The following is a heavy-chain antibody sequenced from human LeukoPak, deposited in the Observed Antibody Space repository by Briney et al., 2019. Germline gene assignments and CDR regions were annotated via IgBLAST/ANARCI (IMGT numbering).Heavy chain of an antibody. CDR2: ISGSGGST. J-gene: IGHJ4*02. Sequence: GGSLRLSCAASGFTFSSYAMSWVRQAPGKGLEWVSAISGSGGSTYYADSVKGRFTISRDNSKNTLYLQMNSLRAEDTAVYYCAKRSKLSCSSTSCPLDYWGQGTLVTVSS. CDR3: AKRSKLSCSSTSCPLDY. D-gene: IGHD2-2*01. V-gene: IGHV3-23*01. CDR1: GFTFSSYA.